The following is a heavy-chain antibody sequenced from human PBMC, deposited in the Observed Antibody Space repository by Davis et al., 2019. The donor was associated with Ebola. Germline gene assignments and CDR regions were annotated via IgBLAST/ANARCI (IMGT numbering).Heavy chain of an antibody. CDR1: GFTFSSYW. CDR3: ARLNYCSGGSCGVADY. Sequence: PGGSLRLSCAASGFTFSSYWMSWVRQAPGKGLEWVANIKQDGSEKYYVDSVKGRFTISRDNAKNSLYLQMNSLRAEDTAVYYCARLNYCSGGSCGVADYWGQGTLVTVSS. J-gene: IGHJ4*02. D-gene: IGHD2-15*01. V-gene: IGHV3-7*01. CDR2: IKQDGSEK.